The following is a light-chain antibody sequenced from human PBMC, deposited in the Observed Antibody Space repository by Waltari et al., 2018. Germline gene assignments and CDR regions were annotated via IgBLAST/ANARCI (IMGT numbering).Light chain of an antibody. V-gene: IGKV1-39*01. CDR1: QSISHY. CDR2: AAS. J-gene: IGKJ1*01. CDR3: QQSYSSAWT. Sequence: DIQMTQSPSSLSASVGDRVTITCRASQSISHYLNWYQQKPLKAPKLLMFAASGLQSGVPSRFSGSGSGTDFTLTINNLQPEDFATYYCQQSYSSAWTFGQGTRVEIK.